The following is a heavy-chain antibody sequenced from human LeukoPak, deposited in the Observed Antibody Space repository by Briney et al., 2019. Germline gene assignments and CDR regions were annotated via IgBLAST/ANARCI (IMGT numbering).Heavy chain of an antibody. J-gene: IGHJ5*02. Sequence: PSGTLSLTCAVSGGSINSSNWWNWVRQPPGKGLEWIGEIYHSGSTNYNPSLKSRVTISVDTSKNQFSLKLSSVTAADTAVYYCARGNGSGSYNNWFDPWGQGTLVTVSS. CDR2: IYHSGST. CDR3: ARGNGSGSYNNWFDP. V-gene: IGHV4-4*02. D-gene: IGHD3-10*01. CDR1: GGSINSSNW.